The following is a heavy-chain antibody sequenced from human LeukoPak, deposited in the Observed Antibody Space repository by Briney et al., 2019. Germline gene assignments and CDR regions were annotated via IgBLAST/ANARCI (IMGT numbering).Heavy chain of an antibody. D-gene: IGHD3-3*01. CDR2: IYSSGST. CDR3: ARDFWSGSVGFDP. CDR1: GAPISTYF. V-gene: IGHV4-59*01. Sequence: PSETLSLTCTVSGAPISTYFWSWLRQSPGKGLEWIGYIYSSGSTNYNPSLKSRVTISVDASKNQFALTLRSLTAADTAVYYCARDFWSGSVGFDPWGQGTLVTVSS. J-gene: IGHJ5*02.